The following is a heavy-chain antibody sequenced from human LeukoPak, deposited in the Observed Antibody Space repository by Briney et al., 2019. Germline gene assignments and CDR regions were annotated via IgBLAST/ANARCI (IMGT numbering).Heavy chain of an antibody. CDR1: GYTFTSYY. J-gene: IGHJ6*02. CDR2: INPSGGST. Sequence: ASVKVSCKASGYTFTSYYMHWVRQAPGQGLEWMGIINPSGGSTSYAQKFQGRVTMTRDTSTSTVYMELSSLRSEDTAVYYCAGPSGGVVVPAAINYYYYGMDVWGQGTTVTVSS. CDR3: AGPSGGVVVPAAINYYYYGMDV. D-gene: IGHD2-2*02. V-gene: IGHV1-46*01.